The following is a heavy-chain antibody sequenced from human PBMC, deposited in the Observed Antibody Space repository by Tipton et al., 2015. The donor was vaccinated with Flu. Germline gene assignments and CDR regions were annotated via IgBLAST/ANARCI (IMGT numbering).Heavy chain of an antibody. CDR3: AREARPYCTNGVCHLDP. D-gene: IGHD2-8*01. J-gene: IGHJ5*02. Sequence: QLVQSGAEVKKPGASVKVSCKASGYTFTSYYMHWVRQAPGQGLEWMGIINPSGGSTSYAQKFQGRVTMTRDTSTSTVYMELSSLRSEDTAVYYCAREARPYCTNGVCHLDPWGQGTLVTVSS. V-gene: IGHV1-46*01. CDR1: GYTFTSYY. CDR2: INPSGGST.